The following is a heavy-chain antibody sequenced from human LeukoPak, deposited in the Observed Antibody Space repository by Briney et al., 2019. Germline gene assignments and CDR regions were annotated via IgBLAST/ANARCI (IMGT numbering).Heavy chain of an antibody. J-gene: IGHJ6*03. D-gene: IGHD1-26*01. Sequence: GGSLRLSCAASGFTFSSYWMHWVRQAPGKGLVWVSRIKTDGSSTSYADSVKGRFTISRDNAKNTLYLQMNSLRAEDTAVYYCAKGRGWEASYYYYYMDVWGKGTTVTISS. CDR2: IKTDGSST. CDR3: AKGRGWEASYYYYYMDV. V-gene: IGHV3-74*01. CDR1: GFTFSSYW.